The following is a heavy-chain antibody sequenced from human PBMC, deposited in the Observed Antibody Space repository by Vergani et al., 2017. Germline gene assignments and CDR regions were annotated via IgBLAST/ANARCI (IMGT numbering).Heavy chain of an antibody. CDR3: ARHSTVEWLVKLGWIDP. V-gene: IGHV4-39*01. D-gene: IGHD6-19*01. CDR1: GAPIKSSNYY. CDR2: IYYSGGT. J-gene: IGHJ5*02. Sequence: QLQLQESGPGLVKPSATLSLTCSVSGAPIKSSNYYWGWLRQPPGKGLEWIARIYYSGGTYYNPSLKGRVTISVDPSKNQFSLELSSVTAADTAVYFCARHSTVEWLVKLGWIDPWGQGILVTVSS.